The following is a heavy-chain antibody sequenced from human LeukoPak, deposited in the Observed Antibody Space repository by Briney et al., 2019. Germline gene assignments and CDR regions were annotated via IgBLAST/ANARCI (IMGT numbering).Heavy chain of an antibody. CDR2: IFYSGST. Sequence: SGTLSLTCAVSGGSISSSNWWSWVRQPPGKGLEWIGSIFYSGSTSYSPSLKSRVTISVDTSKNQFSLKLSSVTAADTAVFYCARHSGPYSSSWFDYWGQGTLVTVSS. J-gene: IGHJ4*02. V-gene: IGHV4-4*02. CDR1: GGSISSSNW. CDR3: ARHSGPYSSSWFDY. D-gene: IGHD6-13*01.